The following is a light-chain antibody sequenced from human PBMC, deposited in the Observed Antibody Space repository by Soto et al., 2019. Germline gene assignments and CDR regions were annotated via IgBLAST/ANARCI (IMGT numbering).Light chain of an antibody. CDR1: QSISSW. CDR2: KAS. V-gene: IGKV1-5*03. J-gene: IGKJ1*01. Sequence: DIQMTQSPSTLSASVEDRVTITCRASQSISSWLAWYQQKPGKAPKLLIHKASSLESGVPSRFSGSGSGTEFTLTISSLQPDDFATYYCQQYISYAWTFGKGTKVEIK. CDR3: QQYISYAWT.